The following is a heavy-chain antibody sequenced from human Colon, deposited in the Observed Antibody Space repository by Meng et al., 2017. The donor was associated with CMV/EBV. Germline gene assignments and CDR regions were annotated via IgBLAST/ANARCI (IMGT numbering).Heavy chain of an antibody. V-gene: IGHV3-43D*03. CDR2: ISWDSVTT. D-gene: IGHD6-19*01. CDR3: AKKGSTGWYNFDY. J-gene: IGHJ4*02. CDR1: GFTFDDFA. Sequence: GGSLRLSCVASGFTFDDFAMHWVRQAPGKGLEWVSLISWDSVTTYYGDSVSGRFTISRDNSKNTLYLQMNNLRPEDTAVYYCAKKGSTGWYNFDYWGQGTLVTVSS.